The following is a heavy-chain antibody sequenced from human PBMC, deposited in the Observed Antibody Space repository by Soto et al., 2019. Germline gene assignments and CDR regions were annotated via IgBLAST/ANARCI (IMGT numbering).Heavy chain of an antibody. V-gene: IGHV3-48*01. CDR2: ISSSGSTI. J-gene: IGHJ4*02. CDR3: SPFDY. CDR1: VFTFSTYT. Sequence: GGSLNLSCAASVFTFSTYTMNSVRQAPGKGLEWLSHISSSGSTIYYADSVKGRFTISRDTAENSLYLQMTSLRAEDTAVYYCSPFDYWGQGTLVTVSS.